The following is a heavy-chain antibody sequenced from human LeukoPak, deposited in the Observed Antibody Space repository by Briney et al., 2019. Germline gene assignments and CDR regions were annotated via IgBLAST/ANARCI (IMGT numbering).Heavy chain of an antibody. D-gene: IGHD6-25*01. V-gene: IGHV4-59*01. CDR1: GGSISSYY. Sequence: SETLSLTCTVSGGSISSYYWSWIRQPPGKGQEWIGYIYYSGSTNYNPSLKSRVTISVDTSKNQFSLKLSSVTAADTAVYYCARWAATLDVWGQGTTVTVSS. CDR3: ARWAATLDV. J-gene: IGHJ6*02. CDR2: IYYSGST.